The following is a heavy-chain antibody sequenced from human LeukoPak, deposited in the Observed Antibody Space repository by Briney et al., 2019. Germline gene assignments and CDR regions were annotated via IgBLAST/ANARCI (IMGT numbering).Heavy chain of an antibody. CDR2: IYYSGST. J-gene: IGHJ5*02. CDR3: ARGLSRDGYNSRNWFDP. D-gene: IGHD5-24*01. Sequence: PSETLSLTCTVSGGSISSYYWSWIRQPPGKGLEWIGYIYYSGSTNYNPSLKSRVTISVDTSKNQFSLKLSSVTAADTAVYYCARGLSRDGYNSRNWFDPWGQGTLVTVSS. CDR1: GGSISSYY. V-gene: IGHV4-59*12.